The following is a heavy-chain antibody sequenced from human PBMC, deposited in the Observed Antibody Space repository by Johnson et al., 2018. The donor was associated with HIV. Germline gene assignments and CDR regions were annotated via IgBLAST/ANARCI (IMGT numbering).Heavy chain of an antibody. J-gene: IGHJ3*01. CDR1: GFIFSNFG. V-gene: IGHV3-30*03. D-gene: IGHD1-26*01. CDR2: TSYDGTNK. CDR3: ARDVAVGTTLGTSDV. Sequence: QVQLVESGGGVVQPGRSLRLSCAASGFIFSNFGMHWVRQAPGKGLEWVAVTSYDGTNKYYAVSVKGRFTISRDNSKNTLYLQVDSLRAEDTAVYYCARDVAVGTTLGTSDVWGQGTMVTVSS.